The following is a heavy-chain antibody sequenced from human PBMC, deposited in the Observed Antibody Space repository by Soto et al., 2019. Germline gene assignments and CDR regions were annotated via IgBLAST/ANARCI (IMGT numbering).Heavy chain of an antibody. CDR3: ARESFYDSGGFHGFDY. D-gene: IGHD3-22*01. CDR1: GGSISSYY. J-gene: IGHJ4*02. CDR2: IYYSGST. V-gene: IGHV4-59*01. Sequence: SETLSLTCTVSGGSISSYYWSWIRQPPGKGLEWIGYIYYSGSTNYNPSLKSRVTISVDTSKNQFSLKLSSVTAADTAVYYCARESFYDSGGFHGFDYWGQGTLVTVS.